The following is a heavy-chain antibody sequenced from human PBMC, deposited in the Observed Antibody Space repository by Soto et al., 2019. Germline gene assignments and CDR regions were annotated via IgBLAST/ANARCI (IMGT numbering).Heavy chain of an antibody. CDR1: GYTFTSDG. CDR2: ISAYNGNT. CDR3: ARVNVVVPAAILNWFDP. J-gene: IGHJ5*02. V-gene: IGHV1-18*01. Sequence: ASVKGSCKASGYTFTSDGIGWVRQAPGQGLEWMGWISAYNGNTNYAQKLQGRVTMTTDTSTSTAYMELRSLRSDDTAVYYCARVNVVVPAAILNWFDPWGQGTLVTVSS. D-gene: IGHD2-2*01.